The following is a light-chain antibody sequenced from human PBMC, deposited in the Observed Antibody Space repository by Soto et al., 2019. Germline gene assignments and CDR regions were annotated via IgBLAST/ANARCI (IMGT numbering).Light chain of an antibody. CDR1: SSDVGGYNY. CDR3: CSYAGSNTLV. CDR2: DVY. Sequence: QSALTQPRSVSGSPGQSVTISCTGTSSDVGGYNYVTWYQQHAGKAPQLTIYDVYKRPSGVPDRFSGSKSGNTASLTISGLQAEDEAEYYCCSYAGSNTLVFGGGTKLTVL. J-gene: IGLJ3*02. V-gene: IGLV2-11*01.